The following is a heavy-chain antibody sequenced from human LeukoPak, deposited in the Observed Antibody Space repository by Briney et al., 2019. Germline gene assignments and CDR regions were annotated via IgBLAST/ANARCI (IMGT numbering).Heavy chain of an antibody. V-gene: IGHV3-74*01. CDR3: ARDRSVTNGGFDS. D-gene: IGHD7-27*01. J-gene: IGHJ4*02. Sequence: GGSLRLSCAASGFTYSNYWMHWVRQAPGEGLGWVSRINIEGSDTTYADSVKGRFTISRDNAKNTLYLQMNILRVEDTAVYYCARDRSVTNGGFDSWGQGALVTVSS. CDR2: INIEGSDT. CDR1: GFTYSNYW.